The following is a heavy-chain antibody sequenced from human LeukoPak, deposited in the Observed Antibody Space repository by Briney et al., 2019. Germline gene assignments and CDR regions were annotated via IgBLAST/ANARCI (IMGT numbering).Heavy chain of an antibody. CDR3: ARDVGVLRFLEWLSREEWFDP. D-gene: IGHD3-3*01. J-gene: IGHJ5*02. CDR2: IIPIFGTA. V-gene: IGHV1-69*01. CDR1: GGTFSSYA. Sequence: ASVKVSCKASGGTFSSYAISWVRQAPGQGLEWMGGIIPIFGTANYAQKFQGRVTITADESTSTAYMELSSLRSEDTAVYYCARDVGVLRFLEWLSREEWFDPWGQGTLVTVSS.